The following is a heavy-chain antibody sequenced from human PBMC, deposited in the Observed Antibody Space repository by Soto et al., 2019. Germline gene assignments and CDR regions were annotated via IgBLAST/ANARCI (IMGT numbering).Heavy chain of an antibody. CDR2: ISTYNGNT. CDR1: GYSFTTSG. V-gene: IGHV1-18*01. D-gene: IGHD2-8*01. CDR3: ARRLYGDYDY. J-gene: IGHJ4*02. Sequence: QAQLVQSGAEVKEPGGSVKVSCKASGYSFTTSGITWVRQAPGQGLEWMGWISTYNGNTNYAQKLQDRVTLTTDTSTSTAYMELRSLRSDDTAVYYCARRLYGDYDYWGQGTLVTVSS.